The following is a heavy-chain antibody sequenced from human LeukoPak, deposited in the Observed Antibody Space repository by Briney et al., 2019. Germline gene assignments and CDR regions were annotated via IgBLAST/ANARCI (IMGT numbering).Heavy chain of an antibody. CDR2: IDPSDSYT. V-gene: IGHV5-10-1*01. CDR1: GYSFTSYW. D-gene: IGHD2-21*02. CDR3: ARQEVTHYYYYYGIDV. J-gene: IGHJ6*04. Sequence: GESLRISCKGSGYSFTSYWISWVRQMPGKGLEWMGRIDPSDSYTNYSPSFQGHVTISADKSISTAYLQWSSLKASDTAMYYCARQEVTHYYYYYGIDVWRKGTTVTVSS.